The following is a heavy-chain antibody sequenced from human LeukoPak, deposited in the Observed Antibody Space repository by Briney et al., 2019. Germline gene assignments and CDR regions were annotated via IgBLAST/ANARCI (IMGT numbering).Heavy chain of an antibody. J-gene: IGHJ4*02. CDR2: INPNSGGT. V-gene: IGHV1-2*02. D-gene: IGHD3-10*01. CDR1: GYTFTGYY. Sequence: ASVKVSCKASGYTFTGYYMHWVRQAPGQGLEWMGWINPNSGGTNYAQKFQGRVTMTWDTSISTAYMELSRLRSDDTAVYYCASQGMVRGVTIDYWGQGTLVTVSS. CDR3: ASQGMVRGVTIDY.